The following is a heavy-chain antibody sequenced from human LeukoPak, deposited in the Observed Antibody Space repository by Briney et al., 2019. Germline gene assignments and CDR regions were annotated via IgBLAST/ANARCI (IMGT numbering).Heavy chain of an antibody. D-gene: IGHD6-6*01. Sequence: GGSLRLSCAASGFIFSSYGMYWVRQTPGKGLEWVAFIRYDGSYKDYADSVKGRITISRDNSKNMLYLQMNSLKSEDTAVYYCAKVGQVVNYMDVWGKGTTVTVS. V-gene: IGHV3-30*02. J-gene: IGHJ6*03. CDR1: GFIFSSYG. CDR3: AKVGQVVNYMDV. CDR2: IRYDGSYK.